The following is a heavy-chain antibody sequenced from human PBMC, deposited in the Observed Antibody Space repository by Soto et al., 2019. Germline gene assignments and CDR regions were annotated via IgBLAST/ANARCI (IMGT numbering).Heavy chain of an antibody. CDR1: GFTFSSYA. CDR3: AKDPAKHSSGYYYY. V-gene: IGHV3-23*01. D-gene: IGHD3-22*01. J-gene: IGHJ4*02. CDR2: ISGSGGST. Sequence: GSLRLSCVASGFTFSSYAMSWVRQAPGKGLEWVSAISGSGGSTYYADSVKGRFTISRDNSKNTLYLQMNSLRAEDTAVYYCAKDPAKHSSGYYYYWGQGTLVTVSS.